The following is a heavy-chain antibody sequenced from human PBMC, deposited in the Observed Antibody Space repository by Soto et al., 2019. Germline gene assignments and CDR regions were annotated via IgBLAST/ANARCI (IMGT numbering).Heavy chain of an antibody. CDR2: TNSDGSDT. V-gene: IGHV3-74*01. Sequence: GGSLRLSCAASGFTFNSYWMHWVRQAPGKGPVWVSHTNSDGSDTTYADSVKGRFTISRDNAKNTLYLQMNSLNTEDTAVYYCSHGYYQYFYSWGQGTLVTVSS. CDR3: SHGYYQYFYS. CDR1: GFTFNSYW. J-gene: IGHJ4*02. D-gene: IGHD5-18*01.